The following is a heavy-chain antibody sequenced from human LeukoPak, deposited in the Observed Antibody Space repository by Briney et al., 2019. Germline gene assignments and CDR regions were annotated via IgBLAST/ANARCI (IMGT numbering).Heavy chain of an antibody. V-gene: IGHV1-58*01. J-gene: IGHJ6*02. CDR2: IVVGSGNT. Sequence: SVKVSCKASGFTFTSSAVQWVRQACGQRLEWIGWIVVGSGNTNYAQKFQERVTITRDMSTSTAYMELSSLRSEDTAVYYCAAGGYDYYYYYGMDVWGQGTTVTVSS. D-gene: IGHD5-12*01. CDR1: GFTFTSSA. CDR3: AAGGYDYYYYYGMDV.